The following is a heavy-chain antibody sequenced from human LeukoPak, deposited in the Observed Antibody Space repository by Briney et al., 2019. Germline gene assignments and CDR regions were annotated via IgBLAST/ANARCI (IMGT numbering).Heavy chain of an antibody. J-gene: IGHJ6*03. CDR3: ARHQWHYYYYMGV. D-gene: IGHD6-19*01. V-gene: IGHV4-39*01. Sequence: SETLSLTCTVSGGSISSSSYYWGWIRQPPGKGLEWIGSIYYSGDTYYNPPLKSRRVTISVDTSKNQFSLRLSSVTAADTAVYYCARHQWHYYYYMGVWDKGSTVTVSS. CDR1: GGSISSSSYY. CDR2: IYYSGDT.